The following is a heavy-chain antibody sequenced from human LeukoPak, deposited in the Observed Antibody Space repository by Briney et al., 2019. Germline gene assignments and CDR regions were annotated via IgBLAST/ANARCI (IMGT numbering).Heavy chain of an antibody. J-gene: IGHJ5*02. CDR1: GGSISSGSNY. Sequence: SETLSLTCTDSGGSISSGSNYCSWIRQPAGKGLEWIARIYTSGSTNYNPSLKSRVTISVDTSKNQFSLKLSSVTAADTAVYYCARDRSRSEYYYGWGLFFLFDPWGQGTLVTVSS. V-gene: IGHV4-61*02. D-gene: IGHD3-10*01. CDR3: ARDRSRSEYYYGWGLFFLFDP. CDR2: IYTSGST.